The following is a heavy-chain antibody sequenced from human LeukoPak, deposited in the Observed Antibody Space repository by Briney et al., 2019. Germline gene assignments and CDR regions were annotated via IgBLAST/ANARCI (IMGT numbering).Heavy chain of an antibody. CDR3: ARSTDFDY. D-gene: IGHD1-1*01. Sequence: SETLSLTCAVYGGSFSGYYWSWIRQPPGKGLEWIGEINHSGSTNYNPSLKSRVTISVDTSKNQFSLKLSSVTAADTAVYYCARSTDFDYWGQGTLVTVSS. CDR2: INHSGST. J-gene: IGHJ4*02. CDR1: GGSFSGYY. V-gene: IGHV4-34*01.